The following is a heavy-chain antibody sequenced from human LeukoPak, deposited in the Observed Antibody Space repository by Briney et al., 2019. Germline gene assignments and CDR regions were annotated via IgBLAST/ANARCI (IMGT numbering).Heavy chain of an antibody. D-gene: IGHD5-24*01. Sequence: ASVNLSREMSRYALTVLYPHGVSQAPGQGLEWMGWINPNSGGTKSAQKFQGRVIMTRDTSISTAYMELRSLSSDDTAVYYCTSGHQLPRRQLFGFAQFFHYWGQGTLVTVFS. CDR2: INPNSGGT. CDR3: TSGHQLPRRQLFGFAQFFHY. CDR1: RYALTVLY. V-gene: IGHV1-2*02. J-gene: IGHJ4*02.